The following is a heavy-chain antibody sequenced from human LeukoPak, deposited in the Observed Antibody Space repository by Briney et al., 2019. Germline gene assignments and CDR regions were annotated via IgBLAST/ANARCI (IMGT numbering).Heavy chain of an antibody. CDR1: GGSFSSYY. CDR2: ISPAGST. D-gene: IGHD1-14*01. V-gene: IGHV4-34*01. J-gene: IGHJ6*02. Sequence: SETLSLTCAVYGGSFSSYYWSWIRQPPGKGLEWIGEISPAGSTNYNPSLKSRVTVSLDTSKNQFSLWMGSVTAADTAVYYCTTYYYGVEVWGQGTTVTVSS. CDR3: TTYYYGVEV.